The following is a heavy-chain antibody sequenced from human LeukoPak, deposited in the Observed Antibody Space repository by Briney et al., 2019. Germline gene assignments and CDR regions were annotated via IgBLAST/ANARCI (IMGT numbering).Heavy chain of an antibody. V-gene: IGHV3-23*01. CDR3: AKYYYDSGTYSFDY. Sequence: PGGSLRLSCAASGFSFSSYAMSWVRQAPGKGLEWVSGISDSGGSTYYADSVKGRFTISRDNSKNTLYLQMNSLRAEDTAVYYCAKYYYDSGTYSFDYWGQGTLVTVSS. CDR2: ISDSGGST. CDR1: GFSFSSYA. J-gene: IGHJ4*02. D-gene: IGHD3-10*01.